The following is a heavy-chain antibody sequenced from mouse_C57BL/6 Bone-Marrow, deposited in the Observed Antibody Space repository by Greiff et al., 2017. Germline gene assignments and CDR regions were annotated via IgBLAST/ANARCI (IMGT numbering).Heavy chain of an antibody. CDR2: ISNGGGST. J-gene: IGHJ4*01. Sequence: EVQLQQSGGGLVQPGGSLTLSCAASGFTFSDYYMYWVRQTPEKRLEWVAYISNGGGSTYYPDTVKGRFTISRDNAKNTLYLQMSRLKSEDTAMYYCARLYYDYDSYAMDYWGQGTSGTVSS. V-gene: IGHV5-12*01. D-gene: IGHD2-4*01. CDR1: GFTFSDYY. CDR3: ARLYYDYDSYAMDY.